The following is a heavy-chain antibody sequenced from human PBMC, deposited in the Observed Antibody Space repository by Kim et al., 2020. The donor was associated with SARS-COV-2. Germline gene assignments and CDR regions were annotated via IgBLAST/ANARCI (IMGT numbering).Heavy chain of an antibody. J-gene: IGHJ4*02. CDR2: ISYDGSNK. D-gene: IGHD5-12*01. CDR1: GFTFSSYG. CDR3: AKDRGGLQFFGY. Sequence: GGSLRLSCAASGFTFSSYGMHWVRQAPGKGLEWVAVISYDGSNKYYADSVKGRFTISRDNSKNTLYLQMNSLRAEDTAVYYCAKDRGGLQFFGYWGQGTLVTVSS. V-gene: IGHV3-30*18.